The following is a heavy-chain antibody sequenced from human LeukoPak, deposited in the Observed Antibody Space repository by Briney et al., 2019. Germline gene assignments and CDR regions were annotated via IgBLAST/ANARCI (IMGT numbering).Heavy chain of an antibody. CDR3: AREGVRALNAVTWVYYFDY. CDR1: GYTFTGYY. D-gene: IGHD4-23*01. CDR2: INPSGGST. J-gene: IGHJ4*02. V-gene: IGHV1-46*01. Sequence: ASVKVSCKASGYTFTGYYMHWVRQAPGQGLECMGIINPSGGSTSYAQKFQGRVTMTRDMSTSTVYMELSSLRSEDTAVYYCAREGVRALNAVTWVYYFDYWGQGTLVTVSS.